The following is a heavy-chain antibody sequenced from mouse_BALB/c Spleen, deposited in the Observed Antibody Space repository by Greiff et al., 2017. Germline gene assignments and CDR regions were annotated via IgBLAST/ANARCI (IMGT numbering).Heavy chain of an antibody. J-gene: IGHJ2*01. CDR1: GFAFSSYD. CDR3: ARHGGY. V-gene: IGHV5-12-1*01. CDR2: ISSGGGST. Sequence: EVKLVESGGGLVKPGGSLKLSCAASGFAFSSYDMSWVRQTPEKRLEWVAYISSGGGSTYYPDTVKGRFTISRDNAKNTLYLQMSSLKSEDTAMYYCARHGGYWGQDTTLTVSS.